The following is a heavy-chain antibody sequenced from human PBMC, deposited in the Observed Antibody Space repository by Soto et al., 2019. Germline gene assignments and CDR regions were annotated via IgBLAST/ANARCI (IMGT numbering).Heavy chain of an antibody. CDR2: ISGSGGST. J-gene: IGHJ4*02. D-gene: IGHD2-2*01. V-gene: IGHV3-23*01. CDR3: AKVWGAAAIGEFDY. Sequence: AASGFTFSSYAMSWVRQAPGKGLEWVSAISGSGGSTYYADSVKGRFTISRDNSKNTLYLQMNSLRAEDTAVYYCAKVWGAAAIGEFDYWGQGTLVTVSS. CDR1: GFTFSSYA.